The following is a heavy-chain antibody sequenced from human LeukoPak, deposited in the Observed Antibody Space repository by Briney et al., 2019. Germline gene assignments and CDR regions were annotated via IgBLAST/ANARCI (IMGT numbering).Heavy chain of an antibody. CDR2: ISGSGGST. J-gene: IGHJ4*02. D-gene: IGHD1-26*01. CDR1: GFTFSSYA. CDR3: ARDWPWGGITGY. Sequence: PGESLRLSCAASGFTFSSYAMSWVRQAPGKGLEWVSAISGSGGSTYYADSVKGRFTISRYNSKNTLYLQMNSLRAEDTAVYYCARDWPWGGITGYWGQGTLVPVSS. V-gene: IGHV3-23*01.